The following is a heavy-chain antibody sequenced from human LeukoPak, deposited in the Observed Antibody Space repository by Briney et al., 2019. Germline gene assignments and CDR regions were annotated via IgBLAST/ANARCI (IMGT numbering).Heavy chain of an antibody. D-gene: IGHD3-9*01. Sequence: GGSLRLSCAASGFTFNTFNMNWVRQAPGKGLEGVSSITSGGDYIYYADSVKGRFTTSRDNAENSLSLQLNSLRVEDTAVYYCARGHYDVLAASYKWTPDYWGQGTLVTVSS. CDR2: ITSGGDYI. CDR1: GFTFNTFN. CDR3: ARGHYDVLAASYKWTPDY. J-gene: IGHJ4*02. V-gene: IGHV3-21*01.